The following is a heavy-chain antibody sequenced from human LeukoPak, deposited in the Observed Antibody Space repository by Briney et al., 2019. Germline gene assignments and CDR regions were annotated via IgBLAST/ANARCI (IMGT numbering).Heavy chain of an antibody. Sequence: PSETLPLTCSIPGGPISSGRYYSSPMRQPAGKGLERPGRSYTSGSTNYNPSLKSRVTISVDTSKNQFSLKLSSVTAADTAVYYCARALVWVGATDYFDYWGQGTLVTVSS. CDR1: GGPISSGRYY. J-gene: IGHJ4*02. CDR2: SYTSGST. D-gene: IGHD1-26*01. V-gene: IGHV4-61*02. CDR3: ARALVWVGATDYFDY.